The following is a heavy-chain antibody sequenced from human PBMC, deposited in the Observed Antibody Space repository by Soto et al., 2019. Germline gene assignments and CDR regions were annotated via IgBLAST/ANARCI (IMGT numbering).Heavy chain of an antibody. D-gene: IGHD3-3*01. CDR1: GYTFTSYY. CDR2: INPSGGST. Sequence: RASVKVSCKASGYTFTSYYMHWVRQAPGQGLEWMGIINPSGGSTSYAQKFQGRVTMTRDTSTSTAYMELSSLRSEDTAVYYCARDSRDYDFWSGSNYPPYYYYGMDVWGQGTTVTVSS. J-gene: IGHJ6*02. CDR3: ARDSRDYDFWSGSNYPPYYYYGMDV. V-gene: IGHV1-46*01.